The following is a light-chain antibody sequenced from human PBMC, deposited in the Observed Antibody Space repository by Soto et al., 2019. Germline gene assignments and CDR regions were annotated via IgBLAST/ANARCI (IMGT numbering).Light chain of an antibody. J-gene: IGKJ2*03. Sequence: EIVMTQSPANMSVSPGERVALSRRASRPVRSNLAWYQQKPGQPPRLLIYGSSTRATGIPARFSGSGSGTEFTLTVTSLQSADIAVYYCQQYNDWLYSFGQGTKVDIK. V-gene: IGKV3-15*01. CDR3: QQYNDWLYS. CDR1: RPVRSN. CDR2: GSS.